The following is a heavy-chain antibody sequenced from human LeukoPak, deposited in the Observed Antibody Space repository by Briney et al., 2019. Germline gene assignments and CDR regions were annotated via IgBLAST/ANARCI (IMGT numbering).Heavy chain of an antibody. Sequence: SQTLSLTCTVSGGSISSGGYSWSWIRQPPGKGLEWIGYIYHSGSTYYNPSLKSRVTISVDTSKNQFSLKLSSVTAADTAVYYCARDRSYYDSSGPSLGYWGQGTLVTVSS. CDR1: GGSISSGGYS. CDR2: IYHSGST. CDR3: ARDRSYYDSSGPSLGY. V-gene: IGHV4-30-2*05. D-gene: IGHD3-22*01. J-gene: IGHJ4*02.